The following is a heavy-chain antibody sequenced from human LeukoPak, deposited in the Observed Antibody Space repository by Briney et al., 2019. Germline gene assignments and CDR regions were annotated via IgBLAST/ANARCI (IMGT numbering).Heavy chain of an antibody. Sequence: PSQTLSLTCTVSGGSISSGSYYWSWIRQPPGKGLEWIGYIYYSGSTNYNPSLKSRVTISVDTSKNQFSLKLSSVTAADTAVYYCARNPGGLQGSFDYWGQGTLVTVSS. CDR1: GGSISSGSYY. CDR3: ARNPGGLQGSFDY. D-gene: IGHD5-24*01. V-gene: IGHV4-61*01. J-gene: IGHJ4*02. CDR2: IYYSGST.